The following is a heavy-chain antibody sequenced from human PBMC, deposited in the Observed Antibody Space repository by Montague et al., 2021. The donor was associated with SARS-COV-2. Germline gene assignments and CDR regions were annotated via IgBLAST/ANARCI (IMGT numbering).Heavy chain of an antibody. CDR1: GASITSSSYY. D-gene: IGHD3-9*01. Sequence: SETLSLTCTVSGASITSSSYYWGWIRRPPGKGLEWIGNMYYSGSTYYNPSLKSRVTISVDPSKNQFSLKLSSVTAADTAVYYCARQDEILTGYYYYGMDVWGQGTTVTVSS. V-gene: IGHV4-39*01. CDR2: MYYSGST. J-gene: IGHJ6*02. CDR3: ARQDEILTGYYYYGMDV.